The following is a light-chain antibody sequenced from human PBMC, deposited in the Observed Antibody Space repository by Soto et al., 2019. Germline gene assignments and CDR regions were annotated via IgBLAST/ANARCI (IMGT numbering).Light chain of an antibody. J-gene: IGLJ2*01. Sequence: QSALTQPASVSGSPGQSITISCTGTSSDIGAYNYVSWYQQHPDKAPRLIIYDVNNRPSGVSIRFSGSRSGNTASLTISGLKAEDEADYYCSSYTGSSTLVFGGGTKLTVL. CDR2: DVN. CDR1: SSDIGAYNY. V-gene: IGLV2-14*03. CDR3: SSYTGSSTLV.